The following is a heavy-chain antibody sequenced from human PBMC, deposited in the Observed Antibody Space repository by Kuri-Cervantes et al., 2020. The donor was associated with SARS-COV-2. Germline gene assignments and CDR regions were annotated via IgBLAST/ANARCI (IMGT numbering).Heavy chain of an antibody. D-gene: IGHD6-13*01. CDR2: ISSSSSYI. Sequence: GESLKISCAASGFTFSSYSMNWVRQAPGKGLEWVSSISSSSSYIYYADSVKGRFTISRDNAKNSLYLQMNSLRAEDTAVYYCARERGSSWYSSKAFGIWGQGTMVTVSS. V-gene: IGHV3-21*01. CDR1: GFTFSSYS. CDR3: ARERGSSWYSSKAFGI. J-gene: IGHJ3*02.